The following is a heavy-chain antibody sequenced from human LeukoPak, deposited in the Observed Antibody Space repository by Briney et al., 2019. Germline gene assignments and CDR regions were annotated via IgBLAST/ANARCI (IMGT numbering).Heavy chain of an antibody. CDR1: GFTFSSYG. Sequence: PGGSLRLSCAASGFTFSSYGMHWVRQAPGKGLEWVAFIRYDGSNKYYADSVKGRFTISRDNSKNTLYLQMNSLRAEDTAVYYCAKDHYDSSGYYYIWYYYYYMDVWGKGTTVTISS. J-gene: IGHJ6*03. CDR3: AKDHYDSSGYYYIWYYYYYMDV. CDR2: IRYDGSNK. D-gene: IGHD3-22*01. V-gene: IGHV3-30*02.